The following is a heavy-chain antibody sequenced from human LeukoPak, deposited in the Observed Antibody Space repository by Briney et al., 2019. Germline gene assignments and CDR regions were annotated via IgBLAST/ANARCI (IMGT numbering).Heavy chain of an antibody. CDR2: ISGSGGRT. D-gene: IGHD1-26*01. V-gene: IGHV3-23*01. Sequence: PGGAPRLSCAASGFTFSSYAMSWGRQAPGKGLEWVSAISGSGGRTYYADCVKGRFTISRDNSRNTLYLQMNSLRAEDTAVYYCAKESGGSYYGGYNYFDYWGQGTLVTVSS. J-gene: IGHJ4*02. CDR3: AKESGGSYYGGYNYFDY. CDR1: GFTFSSYA.